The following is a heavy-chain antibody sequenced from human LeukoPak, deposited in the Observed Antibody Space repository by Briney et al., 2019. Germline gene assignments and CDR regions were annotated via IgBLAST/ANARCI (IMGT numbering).Heavy chain of an antibody. D-gene: IGHD3-22*01. CDR1: GTTFGLSA. J-gene: IGHJ3*02. CDR2: SIPTFSRA. V-gene: IGHV1-69*13. CDR3: ARVGPPRRDHYYPSSGDYLPVFEI. Sequence: ASVKVSCKVSGTTFGLSAISWVRQAPGQGLQWMGGSIPTFSRADYAQRFQDRITISWDASTGTDYMELRSLTFDDTAVYYCARVGPPRRDHYYPSSGDYLPVFEIWGHGTMVTVSS.